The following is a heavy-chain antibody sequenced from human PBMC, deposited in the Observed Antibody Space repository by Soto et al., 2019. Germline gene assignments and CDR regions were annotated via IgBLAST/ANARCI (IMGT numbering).Heavy chain of an antibody. V-gene: IGHV4-34*01. CDR1: GGSFSGYY. Sequence: SETLSLTCAVYGGSFSGYYWSWIHQPPGKGLEWIGEINHSGSTNYNPSLKSRVTISVDTSKNQFSLKLSSVTAEDTAIYYCVRGGGGGLFDPWGQGTMVTVSS. CDR2: INHSGST. J-gene: IGHJ5*02. D-gene: IGHD2-15*01. CDR3: VRGGGGGLFDP.